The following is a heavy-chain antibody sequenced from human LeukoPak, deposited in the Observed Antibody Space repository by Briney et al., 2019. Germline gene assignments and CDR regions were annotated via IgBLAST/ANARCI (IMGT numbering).Heavy chain of an antibody. D-gene: IGHD6-6*01. CDR3: ARGSIAARPEWFDP. CDR1: GGSISSYY. V-gene: IGHV4-4*07. Sequence: SETLSLTCTVSGGSISSYYWSWIRQPAGKGLEWIGRIYTSGSINYNPSLKSRVTISVDKSKNQFSLKLSSVTAADTAVYYCARGSIAARPEWFDPWGQGTLVTVSS. CDR2: IYTSGSI. J-gene: IGHJ5*02.